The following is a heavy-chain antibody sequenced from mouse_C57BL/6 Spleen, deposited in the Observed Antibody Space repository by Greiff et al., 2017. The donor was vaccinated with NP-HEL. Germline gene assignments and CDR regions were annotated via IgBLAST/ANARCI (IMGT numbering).Heavy chain of an antibody. D-gene: IGHD2-1*01. Sequence: VQLQESGGGLVKPGGSLKLSCAASGFTFSDYGMHWVRQAPEKGLEWVAYISSGSSTIYYADTVKGRFTISRDNTTNTLFLQMTSLKSEDTAMYYCARSFYYGNYYFDYWGQGTTLTVSS. V-gene: IGHV5-17*01. J-gene: IGHJ2*01. CDR2: ISSGSSTI. CDR3: ARSFYYGNYYFDY. CDR1: GFTFSDYG.